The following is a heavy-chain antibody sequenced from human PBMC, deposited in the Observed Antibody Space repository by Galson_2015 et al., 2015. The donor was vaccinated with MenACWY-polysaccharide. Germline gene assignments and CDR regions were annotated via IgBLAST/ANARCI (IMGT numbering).Heavy chain of an antibody. CDR2: MSPKSGYK. V-gene: IGHV1-8*01. D-gene: IGHD3-22*01. CDR3: ARGGKYYYDSSGYLNWFDP. CDR1: GYTFTSYD. Sequence: SVKVSCKASGYTFTSYDINWVRQATGQGLEWMGWMSPKSGYKGYAQKIQDRVTMTSDTSRSTAYMELSVLRSEDTAVYYCARGGKYYYDSSGYLNWFDPWGQGTLVLVSS. J-gene: IGHJ5*02.